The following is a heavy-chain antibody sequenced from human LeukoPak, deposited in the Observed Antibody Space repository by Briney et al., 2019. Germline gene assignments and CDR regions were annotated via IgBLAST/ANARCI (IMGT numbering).Heavy chain of an antibody. CDR3: ASLRSGIAVAGPDFDY. CDR2: INPNSGGT. J-gene: IGHJ4*02. V-gene: IGHV1-2*02. Sequence: ASVKVSDTASGYTFTGYYMHWVRQAPGQGLEWMGWINPNSGGTNYAQKFQGRVTMTRDTSISTAYMELSRLRSDDTAVYYCASLRSGIAVAGPDFDYWGQGTLVTVSS. CDR1: GYTFTGYY. D-gene: IGHD6-19*01.